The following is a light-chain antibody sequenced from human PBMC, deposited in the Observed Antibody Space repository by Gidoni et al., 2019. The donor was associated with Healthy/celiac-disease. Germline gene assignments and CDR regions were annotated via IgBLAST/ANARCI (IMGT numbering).Light chain of an antibody. J-gene: IGKJ5*01. CDR2: GAS. Sequence: EIVLTQSPGTLSLSPGERATLSCSRASQSISSSYLAWYQQKPGQAPRLLIYGASSRATGIPDRFSGSGSGTDFTLTISRLEPEDFAMYYCQQYGSSPPITFGQXTRLEIK. V-gene: IGKV3-20*01. CDR3: QQYGSSPPIT. CDR1: QSISSSY.